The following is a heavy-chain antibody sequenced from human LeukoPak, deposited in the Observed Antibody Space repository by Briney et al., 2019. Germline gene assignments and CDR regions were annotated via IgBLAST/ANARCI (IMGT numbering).Heavy chain of an antibody. CDR3: ARDNGSGSYGTFDI. D-gene: IGHD3-10*01. Sequence: ASVKVSCKASGYTFTSYDINWVRQATGQGLEWMGWINPNGGGTNYAQKFQDRVTMTRDTSISTAYMELSRLRSDDTAVYFCARDNGSGSYGTFDIWGQGTMVTVSS. V-gene: IGHV1-2*02. CDR2: INPNGGGT. J-gene: IGHJ3*02. CDR1: GYTFTSYD.